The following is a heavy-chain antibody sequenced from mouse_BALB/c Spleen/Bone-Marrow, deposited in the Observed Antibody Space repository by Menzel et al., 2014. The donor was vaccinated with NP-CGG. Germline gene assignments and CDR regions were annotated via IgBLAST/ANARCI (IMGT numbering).Heavy chain of an antibody. Sequence: VRLQQSGPELVKPGASVKISCKASGYTFTDYNMHWVKQSHGKSLEWIGYIYPNNGGTGYNQKFKNKATLTEDDSSSTAYMELRSLTSEDSAVYYCARGIITLYYYTMDYWGQGTSVTVSS. CDR2: IYPNNGGT. V-gene: IGHV1S29*02. CDR3: ARGIITLYYYTMDY. CDR1: GYTFTDYN. J-gene: IGHJ4*01. D-gene: IGHD1-2*01.